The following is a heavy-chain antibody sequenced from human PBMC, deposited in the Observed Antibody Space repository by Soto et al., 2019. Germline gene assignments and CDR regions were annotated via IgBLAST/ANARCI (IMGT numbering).Heavy chain of an antibody. CDR1: GFDFSLFA. D-gene: IGHD1-1*01. J-gene: IGHJ4*02. Sequence: EVQLLQSGGGVVQPGGSLRLSCAASGFDFSLFAMSWVRQAPGKGLEWVSAISGGGRSTFYADSVKGRFTISRDNSNNMVYLQMTSLRVEDTAVYYCAKYFPRVDIPTTSYFDSWGQGRLVTVSS. CDR3: AKYFPRVDIPTTSYFDS. CDR2: ISGGGRST. V-gene: IGHV3-23*01.